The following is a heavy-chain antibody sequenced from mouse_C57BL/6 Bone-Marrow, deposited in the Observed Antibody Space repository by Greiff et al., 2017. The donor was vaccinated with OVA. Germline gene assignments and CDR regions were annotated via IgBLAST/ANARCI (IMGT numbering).Heavy chain of an antibody. J-gene: IGHJ4*01. D-gene: IGHD1-1*01. CDR1: GFSLTSYG. Sequence: VQLQQSGPGLVQPSQSLSITCTVSGFSLTSYGVHWVRQSPGKGLEWLGVIWRGGSTDYNAAFMSRLSITKDNSKSQVFFKMNSLQADDTAIYYCANPFTTVVATRAMDYWGQGTSVTVSS. CDR2: IWRGGST. V-gene: IGHV2-5*01. CDR3: ANPFTTVVATRAMDY.